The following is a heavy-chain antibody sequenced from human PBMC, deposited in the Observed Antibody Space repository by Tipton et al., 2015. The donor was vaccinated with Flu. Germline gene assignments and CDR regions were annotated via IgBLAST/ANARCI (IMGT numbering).Heavy chain of an antibody. CDR1: GFTFSGYG. CDR2: IRHDGSDK. Sequence: SLRLSCAASGFTFSGYGMHWVRQAPGKGLEWVAFIRHDGSDKYYADSVKGRSTISRDDSKNALYLLISSLRPEDTAVYYCAKDGWDTSGWYPFDYWGQGTLVTVSA. D-gene: IGHD6-19*01. CDR3: AKDGWDTSGWYPFDY. V-gene: IGHV3-30*02. J-gene: IGHJ4*02.